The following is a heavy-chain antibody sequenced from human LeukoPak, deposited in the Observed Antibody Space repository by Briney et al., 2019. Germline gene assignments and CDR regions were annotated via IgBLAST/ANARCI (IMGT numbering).Heavy chain of an antibody. CDR1: GFTFSSYW. CDR3: ARAPGYSSGFGY. V-gene: IGHV3-74*01. J-gene: IGHJ4*02. D-gene: IGHD6-19*01. Sequence: PGGSLRLSCAASGFTFSSYWMSWVRQAPGKGLVWVSRISSDGSSTNYADSVKGRFTISRDNAKNTLYLQMNSLRAEDTAVYYCARAPGYSSGFGYWGQGTLVTVSS. CDR2: ISSDGSST.